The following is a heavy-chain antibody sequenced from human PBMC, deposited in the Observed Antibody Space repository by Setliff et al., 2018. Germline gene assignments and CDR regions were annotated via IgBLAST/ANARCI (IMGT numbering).Heavy chain of an antibody. V-gene: IGHV3-23*01. CDR1: GFTFSSYA. D-gene: IGHD3-10*01. J-gene: IGHJ4*02. Sequence: GGSLRLSCAASGFTFSSYAITWVRQAPGKGLEWVSMISGSAQTTYYADSVKGRFTISRDNSKNTVYLEMNSLRAEDTAVYYCAKDIYGSGSYAVGGYFDYWGQGTLVTVSS. CDR3: AKDIYGSGSYAVGGYFDY. CDR2: ISGSAQTT.